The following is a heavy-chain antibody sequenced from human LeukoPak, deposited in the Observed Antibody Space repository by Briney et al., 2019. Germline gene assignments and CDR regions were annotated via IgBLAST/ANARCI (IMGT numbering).Heavy chain of an antibody. CDR3: ARGGAIVVVPAAELRFDP. CDR2: IIPILGIA. Sequence: VASVKVSCKASGGTFSSYTINWERQAPGQGLEWMGRIIPILGIANYAQKFQGRVTITADKSTSTAYMELSSLRSEDTAVYYCARGGAIVVVPAAELRFDPWGQGTLVTVSS. J-gene: IGHJ5*02. D-gene: IGHD2-2*01. CDR1: GGTFSSYT. V-gene: IGHV1-69*02.